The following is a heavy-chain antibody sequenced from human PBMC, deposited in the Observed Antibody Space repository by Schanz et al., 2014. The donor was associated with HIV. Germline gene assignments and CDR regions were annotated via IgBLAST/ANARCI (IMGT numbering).Heavy chain of an antibody. J-gene: IGHJ6*02. V-gene: IGHV3-9*01. CDR2: LDWNNEIV. CDR1: GLTFAYPG. Sequence: QLVESGGDLAKPGGSLRLSCAASGLTFAYPGLTFNQAWMAWVRQAPGKGPEWVSGLDWNNEIVGYADSVKGRFTISRDNAKNTLYLQMNSLRAEDTAVYYCARAEEYYGMDVWGQGTTVTVSS. CDR3: ARAEEYYGMDV.